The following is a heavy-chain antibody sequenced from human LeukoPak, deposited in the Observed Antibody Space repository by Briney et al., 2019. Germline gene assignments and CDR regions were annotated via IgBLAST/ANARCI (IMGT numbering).Heavy chain of an antibody. J-gene: IGHJ4*02. D-gene: IGHD6-6*01. CDR1: GFTFSSYS. CDR3: ARDLSSSSSPGHDY. V-gene: IGHV3-21*01. CDR2: ISSSSSYI. Sequence: GGSLRLSCAASGFTFSSYSMNWVRQAPGKGLEWVSSISSSSSYIYYADSVKGRFTISRDNAKNSLYLQMNSLRAEDTAVYYCARDLSSSSSPGHDYWGQGTLVTVSS.